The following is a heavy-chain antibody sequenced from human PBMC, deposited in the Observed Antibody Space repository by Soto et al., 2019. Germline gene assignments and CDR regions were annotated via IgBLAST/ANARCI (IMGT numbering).Heavy chain of an antibody. J-gene: IGHJ4*02. CDR1: GFTFSSYA. D-gene: IGHD3-9*01. V-gene: IGHV3-30-3*01. Sequence: GGSLRLSCAASGFTFSSYAMHWVRQAPGKGLEWVAVISYDGSNKYYADSVKGRFTISRDNSKNTLYLQMNSLRAEDTAVYYCARARAYYDIFTGYPLDYWGQGTLVTVSS. CDR3: ARARAYYDIFTGYPLDY. CDR2: ISYDGSNK.